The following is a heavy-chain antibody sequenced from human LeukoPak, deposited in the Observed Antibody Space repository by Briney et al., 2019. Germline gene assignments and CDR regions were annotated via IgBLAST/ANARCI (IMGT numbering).Heavy chain of an antibody. Sequence: SVKVSCKASDYTFTKYGLSWVRQTPGQGLEWMGWISTYNGNTIYAQKFQVRVTMTTDTSTSTAYMELRSLRSDDTAVYYCARTPRYDFWSGYSNWFDPWGQGTLVPVSS. CDR1: DYTFTKYG. D-gene: IGHD3-3*01. CDR3: ARTPRYDFWSGYSNWFDP. CDR2: ISTYNGNT. V-gene: IGHV1-18*01. J-gene: IGHJ5*02.